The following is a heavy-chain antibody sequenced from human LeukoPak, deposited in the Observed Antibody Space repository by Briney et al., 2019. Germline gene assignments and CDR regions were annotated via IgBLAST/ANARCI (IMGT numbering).Heavy chain of an antibody. Sequence: GGSLRLSCAASGFTFSSSGMHWVRQAPGKGLEWVAVISYDGSNKYYADSVKGRFTISRDNSKNTLYLQMNSLRAEDTAVYYCAKAGDCSSTSCYEYYYGMDVWGQGTTVTVSS. CDR1: GFTFSSSG. D-gene: IGHD2-2*01. V-gene: IGHV3-30*18. CDR2: ISYDGSNK. CDR3: AKAGDCSSTSCYEYYYGMDV. J-gene: IGHJ6*02.